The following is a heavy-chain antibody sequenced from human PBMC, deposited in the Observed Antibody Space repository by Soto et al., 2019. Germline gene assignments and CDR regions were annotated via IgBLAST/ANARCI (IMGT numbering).Heavy chain of an antibody. J-gene: IGHJ4*01. D-gene: IGHD6-19*01. CDR2: VSHDGRNT. Sequence: VQLVESGGGVVQPGRSLRLSCAASGFTFSDYAMHWVRQAPGKGLEWVAVVSHDGRNTHYADSVKGRFTISRDSSKKTGYLEMPRLRAEDTAVYYCGKGGRQWLVTSDFNYWGHGALVTVSS. CDR3: GKGGRQWLVTSDFNY. CDR1: GFTFSDYA. V-gene: IGHV3-30*18.